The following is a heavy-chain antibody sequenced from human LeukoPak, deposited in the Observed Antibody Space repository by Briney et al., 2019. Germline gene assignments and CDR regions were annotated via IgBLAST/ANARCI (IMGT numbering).Heavy chain of an antibody. CDR1: GFTFSSYS. CDR2: ISSSSIYI. CDR3: AREGLVGAIDFDY. J-gene: IGHJ4*02. V-gene: IGHV3-21*01. D-gene: IGHD1-26*01. Sequence: PGGSLRLSCAASGFTFSSYSMNWVRQAPGKGLEWVSSISSSSIYIYYADSVKGRFTISRDNAKNSLYLHMNSLRAEDTAVYYCAREGLVGAIDFDYWGQGTLVTVSS.